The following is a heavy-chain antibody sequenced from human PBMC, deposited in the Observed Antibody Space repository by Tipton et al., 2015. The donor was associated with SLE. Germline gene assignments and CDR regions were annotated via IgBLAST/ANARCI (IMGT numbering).Heavy chain of an antibody. Sequence: GLVKPSETLSLTCTVSGGSISSYYWSWIRQPAGKGLEWIGRIYTSGSTNYNPSLKSRVTMSVDTSKNQFSLKLSSVTAADTAVYYCARVDTAMGAGAFDIWGQGTMVTVSS. CDR3: ARVDTAMGAGAFDI. V-gene: IGHV4-4*07. D-gene: IGHD5-18*01. CDR1: GGSISSYY. CDR2: IYTSGST. J-gene: IGHJ3*02.